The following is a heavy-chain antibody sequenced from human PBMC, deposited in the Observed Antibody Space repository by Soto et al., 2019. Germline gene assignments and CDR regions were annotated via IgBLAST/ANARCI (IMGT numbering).Heavy chain of an antibody. J-gene: IGHJ3*02. CDR2: IYYSGTT. CDR1: GGAISRDNYY. V-gene: IGHV4-31*01. Sequence: PSETLSLTCSVSGGAISRDNYYWTWIRQKPGQGLEWIGNIYYSGTTYYNPSLGSQFTISVDTSKNQFSLKVTYVTAADTAVYYCARGVGSDGDAFDIWGQ. CDR3: ARGVGSDGDAFDI. D-gene: IGHD2-21*02.